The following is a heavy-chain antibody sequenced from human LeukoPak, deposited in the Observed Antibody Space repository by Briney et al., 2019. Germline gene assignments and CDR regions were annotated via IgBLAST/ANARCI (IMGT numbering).Heavy chain of an antibody. CDR2: IIPIFGTA. D-gene: IGHD3-22*01. Sequence: GSSVKVSCKASGGTFSSYAISWVRQAPGQGLEWMGGIIPIFGTANYAQKFQGRVTITADKSTNTAYMELNSLRSEDTAVYYCARDGARPRSYYYDSSGYYRCFDYWGQGTLVTVSS. J-gene: IGHJ4*02. V-gene: IGHV1-69*06. CDR1: GGTFSSYA. CDR3: ARDGARPRSYYYDSSGYYRCFDY.